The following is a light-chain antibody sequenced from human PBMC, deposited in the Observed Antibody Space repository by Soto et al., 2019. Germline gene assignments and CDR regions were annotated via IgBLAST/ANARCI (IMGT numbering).Light chain of an antibody. J-gene: IGKJ4*01. CDR3: QQRSNWPPLA. Sequence: EIVLTQSPATLSLSPGERATLSCRASQSVSSYLAWYQQKPGQAPRLLIYDASNRATGIPARFSGSGSATDFTLTISSLEPEDFAVYYCQQRSNWPPLAFGGGNKVEIK. V-gene: IGKV3-11*01. CDR2: DAS. CDR1: QSVSSY.